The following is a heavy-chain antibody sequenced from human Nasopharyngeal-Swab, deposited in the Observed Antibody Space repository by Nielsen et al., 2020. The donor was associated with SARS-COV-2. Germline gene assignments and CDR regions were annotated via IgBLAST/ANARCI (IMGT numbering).Heavy chain of an antibody. V-gene: IGHV2-70*01. D-gene: IGHD5-24*01. Sequence: WIRQPPGKALEWLALIEWDDDKYYSTSLKTRLTISKDTSKNQVVLTMTNMDPVDTATYYCARIFIGDGDKKTWGAFDIWGQGTMVTVSS. CDR3: ARIFIGDGDKKTWGAFDI. J-gene: IGHJ3*02. CDR2: IEWDDDK.